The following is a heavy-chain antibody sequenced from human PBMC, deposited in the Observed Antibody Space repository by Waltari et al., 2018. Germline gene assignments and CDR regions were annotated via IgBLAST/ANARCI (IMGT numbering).Heavy chain of an antibody. CDR1: GFPFTNQA. D-gene: IGHD3-3*01. J-gene: IGHJ4*02. CDR3: ARGQFLEWLFLDF. Sequence: QVELVESGGGVVQPGRSLRLSCEAPGFPFTNQAMHWVRQAPGKGLEWLALIAYDGKTDFYADSVKGRFTISRDNSKSTLHLQMNRLKTEDTAIYFCARGQFLEWLFLDFWGQGALVTVSS. V-gene: IGHV3-30*03. CDR2: IAYDGKTD.